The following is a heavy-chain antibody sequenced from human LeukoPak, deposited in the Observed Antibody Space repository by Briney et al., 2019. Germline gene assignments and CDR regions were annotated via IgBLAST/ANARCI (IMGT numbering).Heavy chain of an antibody. CDR3: ARGISEAAGDAFDI. CDR2: ISSSGSTI. J-gene: IGHJ3*02. CDR1: GFTFSSYE. V-gene: IGHV3-48*03. D-gene: IGHD6-13*01. Sequence: PGGSLRLSCAASGFTFSSYEMNWVRQAPGKGLEWVSYISSSGSTIYYADSVKGRFTISRDNAKNSLYLQMNSLRAEDTAVYYCARGISEAAGDAFDIWGQGTMVTVSS.